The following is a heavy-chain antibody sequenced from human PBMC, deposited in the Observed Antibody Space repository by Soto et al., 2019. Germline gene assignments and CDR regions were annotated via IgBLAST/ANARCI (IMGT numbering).Heavy chain of an antibody. J-gene: IGHJ4*02. CDR3: ARDHTYMYDY. CDR2: ISSSSSYI. Sequence: EVQLVESGGGLVKPGGPLRLSCAASGFTFSSYSMNWVRQAPGKGLEWVSSISSSSSYIYYADSVKGRFTNSRDNAKNSLYLQMNSLRAEDTAVYYCARDHTYMYDYWGQGTLVTVSS. CDR1: GFTFSSYS. V-gene: IGHV3-21*01. D-gene: IGHD3-16*01.